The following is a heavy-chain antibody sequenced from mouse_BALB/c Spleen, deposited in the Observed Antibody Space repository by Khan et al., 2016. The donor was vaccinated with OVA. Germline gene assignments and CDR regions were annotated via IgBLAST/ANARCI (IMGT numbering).Heavy chain of an antibody. J-gene: IGHJ4*01. V-gene: IGHV2-6-1*01. D-gene: IGHD2-10*01. CDR1: GFSLTTYG. CDR2: IWSDGTT. CDR3: ARQPYYHYNIMDY. Sequence: VQLKQSGPGLVAPSQSLSITCTVSGFSLTTYGVHWVRQPPGKGLEWLVVIWSDGTTNYNSALKSRLTITKDNSQSQVFLKMNSLQTDDTAIYFCARQPYYHYNIMDYWGQGTSVTVSS.